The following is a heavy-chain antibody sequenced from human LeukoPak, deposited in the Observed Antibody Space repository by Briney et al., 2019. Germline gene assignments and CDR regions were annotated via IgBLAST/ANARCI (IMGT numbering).Heavy chain of an antibody. CDR1: GGSISSSDSY. D-gene: IGHD2-2*02. J-gene: IGHJ5*02. Sequence: SETLSLTCTVSGGSISSSDSYWGWVRQPAGRGLEWIGSMYYSGSTYYNPSLKSRVTISVDTSNNQFSLKLNSVTAADTAVYYCARHPPRDCSSSSCYKRWFDPWGQGTLVTVSS. CDR3: ARHPPRDCSSSSCYKRWFDP. V-gene: IGHV4-39*01. CDR2: MYYSGST.